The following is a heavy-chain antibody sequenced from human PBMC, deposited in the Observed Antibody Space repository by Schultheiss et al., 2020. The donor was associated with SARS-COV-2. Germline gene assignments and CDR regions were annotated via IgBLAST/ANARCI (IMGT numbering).Heavy chain of an antibody. CDR2: IYYSGST. CDR1: GGSISSYY. D-gene: IGHD6-13*01. V-gene: IGHV4-59*01. Sequence: SETLSLTCTVSGGSISSYYWSWIRQPPGKGLEWIGYIYYSGSTNYNPSLKSRVTISVDTSKNQFSLKLSSVTAADTAVYYCARGRSSSWLAFEYWGQGTLVTVSS. J-gene: IGHJ4*02. CDR3: ARGRSSSWLAFEY.